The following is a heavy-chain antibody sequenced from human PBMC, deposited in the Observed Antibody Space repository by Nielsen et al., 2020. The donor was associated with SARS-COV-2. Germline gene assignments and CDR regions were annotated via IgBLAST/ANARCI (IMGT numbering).Heavy chain of an antibody. V-gene: IGHV1-18*04. CDR2: ISAYNGNT. CDR3: ATVYGSSSYCYYYGMDV. Sequence: ASVQASCKASGYTFTSYGISWVRQAPGQGLEWMGWISAYNGNTNYAQMLKGRVTMTTDTSTSTAYMELSSLRSEDTAVYYYATVYGSSSYCYYYGMDVWGQGTTVTVSS. J-gene: IGHJ6*02. D-gene: IGHD6-6*01. CDR1: GYTFTSYG.